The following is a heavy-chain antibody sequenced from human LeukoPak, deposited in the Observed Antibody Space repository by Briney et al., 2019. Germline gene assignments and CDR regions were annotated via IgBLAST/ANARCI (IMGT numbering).Heavy chain of an antibody. CDR2: ISSSSSYI. V-gene: IGHV3-21*01. Sequence: GGSLRLSCAASGFTFSSYSMNWVRQAPGKGLEWVSSISSSSSYIYYADSVKGRLTISRDNAKNSLYLQMNSLRAEDTAVYYCAGIVVPPEGSYYYGMDVWGQGTTVTVSS. J-gene: IGHJ6*02. CDR1: GFTFSSYS. CDR3: AGIVVPPEGSYYYGMDV. D-gene: IGHD2-15*01.